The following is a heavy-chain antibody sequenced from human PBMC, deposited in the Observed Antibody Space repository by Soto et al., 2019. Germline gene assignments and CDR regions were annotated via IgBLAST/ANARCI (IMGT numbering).Heavy chain of an antibody. Sequence: QTLSLTCASSGERVCINGAAWDWLRQSPSRGLEWLGRTYYRSKWYNDYAVSVKSRITINPDTSKKQFSLQLNSVTPEDTAVYYCARDLVGSHLVGFEYWGQGRLGNASS. J-gene: IGHJ4*02. CDR2: TYYRSKWYN. D-gene: IGHD1-26*01. CDR3: ARDLVGSHLVGFEY. V-gene: IGHV6-1*01. CDR1: GERVCINGAA.